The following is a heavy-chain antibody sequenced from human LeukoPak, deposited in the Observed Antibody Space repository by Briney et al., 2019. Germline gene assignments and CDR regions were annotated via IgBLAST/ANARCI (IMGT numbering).Heavy chain of an antibody. D-gene: IGHD3-3*01. V-gene: IGHV1-69*13. Sequence: GASVKVSCKASGGTFSSYAISWVRQAPGQGLEWMGGIIPIFGTANYAQKFQGRVTITADESTSTAYMELSSLRSEDTAVYYCARVLWGGVVPFDYWGQGTLVTVSS. CDR2: IIPIFGTA. CDR1: GGTFSSYA. CDR3: ARVLWGGVVPFDY. J-gene: IGHJ4*02.